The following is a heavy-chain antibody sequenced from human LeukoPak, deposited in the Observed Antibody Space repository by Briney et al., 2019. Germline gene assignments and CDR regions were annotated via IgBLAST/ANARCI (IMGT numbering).Heavy chain of an antibody. D-gene: IGHD6-19*01. J-gene: IGHJ4*02. CDR1: GYRFANYW. Sequence: GESLKISCKGSGYRFANYWIGWVRQMPGKGLEWMGIIYPGDSDTRYSPSFQGQVSISADKSLSTAYLQWSSLKASDTAMYYCARSHSSGWSVEYWGQGTLVTVSS. CDR2: IYPGDSDT. CDR3: ARSHSSGWSVEY. V-gene: IGHV5-51*01.